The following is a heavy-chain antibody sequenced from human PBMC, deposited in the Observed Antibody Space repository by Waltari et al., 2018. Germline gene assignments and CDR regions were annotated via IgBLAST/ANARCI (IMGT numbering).Heavy chain of an antibody. CDR3: ARGDGGSGLGASDI. D-gene: IGHD3-3*01. V-gene: IGHV3-33*01. CDR2: IWYDGSNK. Sequence: QVQLVESGGGEVQSCRPVIPSWRGYGFTFPLHGTNWARQAPGKGLGWVAVIWYDGSNKNYVDSGKGRFTISRDNSKNTMYLEMNRLRAEDTAVYFCARGDGGSGLGASDIWGQGTMVTVSS. CDR1: GFTFPLHG. J-gene: IGHJ3*02.